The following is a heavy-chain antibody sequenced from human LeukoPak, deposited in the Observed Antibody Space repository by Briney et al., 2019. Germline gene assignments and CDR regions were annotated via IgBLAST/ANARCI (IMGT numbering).Heavy chain of an antibody. CDR3: ATTGDSSGWFIYYFDY. V-gene: IGHV3-23*01. Sequence: PGGSLRLSCAASGFTFSSYAMSWVRQAPGKGLGWVSAISGSGGSTYYADSVKGRFTISRDNSKNTLYLQMNSLRAEDTAVYYCATTGDSSGWFIYYFDYWGQGTLVTVSS. CDR2: ISGSGGST. J-gene: IGHJ4*02. D-gene: IGHD6-19*01. CDR1: GFTFSSYA.